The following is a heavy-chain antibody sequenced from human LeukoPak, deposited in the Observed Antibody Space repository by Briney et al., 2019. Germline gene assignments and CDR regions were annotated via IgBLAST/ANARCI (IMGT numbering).Heavy chain of an antibody. D-gene: IGHD6-19*01. J-gene: IGHJ4*02. CDR1: GYTFTSYY. Sequence: GASVKVSCKASGYTFTSYYIHWVRQAPGQGLEWMGIINPFNGDTTHAQRFQGRLTLTSDTSTSTVDVELTSLRSDDTAVYYCARDGRYRSGWSFDYWGQGTQVTVSS. V-gene: IGHV1-46*01. CDR3: ARDGRYRSGWSFDY. CDR2: INPFNGDT.